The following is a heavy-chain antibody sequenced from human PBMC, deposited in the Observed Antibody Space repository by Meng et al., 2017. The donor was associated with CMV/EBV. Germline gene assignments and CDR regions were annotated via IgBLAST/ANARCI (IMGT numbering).Heavy chain of an antibody. CDR3: ARDTEYWYSYGTGPDPEDCFDP. J-gene: IGHJ5*02. D-gene: IGHD3-10*01. V-gene: IGHV1-18*04. CDR1: GYTFTGYG. Sequence: ASVKVFCKASGYTFTGYGISWVRHAAGQGLEWMGWISAYNGNTNYAQKLQGRVTMSTDTSTSTAYMELRSLRSDDTAVYYCARDTEYWYSYGTGPDPEDCFDPWGQGTLVTVSS. CDR2: ISAYNGNT.